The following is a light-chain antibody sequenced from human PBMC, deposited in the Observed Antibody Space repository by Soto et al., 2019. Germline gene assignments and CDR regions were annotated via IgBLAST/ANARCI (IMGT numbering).Light chain of an antibody. CDR1: QSITGN. Sequence: DIQMTQSPSSLSASIGDRVTITCRASQSITGNLNWYQQKPGKAPSLLIYSASTLQRGVPSRFSGSGSGTDFTLTINNLQPEDYATYYCQQSYTTPFAFGPGTKVDIK. CDR2: SAS. J-gene: IGKJ3*01. CDR3: QQSYTTPFA. V-gene: IGKV1-39*01.